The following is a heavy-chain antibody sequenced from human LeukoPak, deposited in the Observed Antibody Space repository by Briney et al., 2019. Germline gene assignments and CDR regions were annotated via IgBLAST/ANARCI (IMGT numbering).Heavy chain of an antibody. Sequence: PESLALTCAVTGGCISSYYWSWIRQPPGKGLEWIGYIYYSGSTNYNPSLKSRVTISVDTSKNQFSLKLSSVTAADTAVYYCARRIAAAGTHNWFDPWGQGTLVTVSS. J-gene: IGHJ5*02. D-gene: IGHD6-13*01. CDR1: GGCISSYY. V-gene: IGHV4-59*08. CDR2: IYYSGST. CDR3: ARRIAAAGTHNWFDP.